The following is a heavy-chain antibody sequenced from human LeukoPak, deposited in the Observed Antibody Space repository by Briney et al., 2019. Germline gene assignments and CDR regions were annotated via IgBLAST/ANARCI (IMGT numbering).Heavy chain of an antibody. V-gene: IGHV3-23*01. CDR2: ISGSGGST. CDR3: ARTIERVVPAAILGFGGWFDP. Sequence: PGGSLRLSCAASGFTFSSYAMSWVRQAPEKGLEWVSAISGSGGSTYYADSVKGRFTISRDNSKNTLYLQMNSLRAEDTAVYYCARTIERVVPAAILGFGGWFDPWGQGTLVTVSS. J-gene: IGHJ5*02. CDR1: GFTFSSYA. D-gene: IGHD2-2*02.